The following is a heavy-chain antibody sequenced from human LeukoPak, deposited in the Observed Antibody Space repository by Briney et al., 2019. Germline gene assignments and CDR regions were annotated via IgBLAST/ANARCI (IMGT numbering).Heavy chain of an antibody. D-gene: IGHD3-22*01. CDR2: IGEDGSEK. CDR1: GFTFSSYW. J-gene: IGHJ4*02. V-gene: IGHV3-7*03. CDR3: ATFGTNGYYPFGY. Sequence: GGSLRLSCAASGFTFSSYWMTWVRQAPGKGLEWVANIGEDGSEKYYVDSVKGRLTISRDNAKNSLYLQMNSLRAEDTAVYYCATFGTNGYYPFGYWGQGTLVTVSS.